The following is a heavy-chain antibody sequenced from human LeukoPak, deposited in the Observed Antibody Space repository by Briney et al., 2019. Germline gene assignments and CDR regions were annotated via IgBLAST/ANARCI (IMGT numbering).Heavy chain of an antibody. Sequence: GGSLRLSCAASGFTFSTYSMNWVRQAPGRGLEWVSSISSSSKYIYYADSVKGRFTISRDDAKNSLSLQMNSLRAEDTAVYYCARDLDIVVVPASWLYPWGQGTLVTVSS. CDR3: ARDLDIVVVPASWLYP. V-gene: IGHV3-21*01. D-gene: IGHD2-2*03. CDR1: GFTFSTYS. CDR2: ISSSSKYI. J-gene: IGHJ5*02.